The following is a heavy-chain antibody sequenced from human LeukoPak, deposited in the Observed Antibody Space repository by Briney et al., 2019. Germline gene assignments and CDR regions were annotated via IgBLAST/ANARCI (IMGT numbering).Heavy chain of an antibody. D-gene: IGHD1-26*01. CDR2: ISYDGGNK. CDR1: RFTFTNYV. CDR3: ARDHLESGGGYYYGMDV. Sequence: GGSLRLSCAASRFTFTNYVIHWVRQAPGKGLEWVAFISYDGGNKYYAEFVEGRFTISRDNSKNTVYLQMNRLRVEDTAVYYCARDHLESGGGYYYGMDVWGQGTTVTVSS. J-gene: IGHJ6*02. V-gene: IGHV3-30*03.